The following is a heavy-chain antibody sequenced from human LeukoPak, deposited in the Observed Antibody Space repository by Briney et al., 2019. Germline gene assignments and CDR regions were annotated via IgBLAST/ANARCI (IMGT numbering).Heavy chain of an antibody. J-gene: IGHJ4*02. CDR3: ARGYQKWLADY. CDR1: GGTFSSYT. D-gene: IGHD3-22*01. Sequence: ASVKVSCKASGGTFSSYTISWVRQAPGQGLEWMGRIIPILGIANYAQKFQGRVTITADKSTSTAYMELSSLRSEDTAVCYCARGYQKWLADYWGQGTLVTASS. V-gene: IGHV1-69*02. CDR2: IIPILGIA.